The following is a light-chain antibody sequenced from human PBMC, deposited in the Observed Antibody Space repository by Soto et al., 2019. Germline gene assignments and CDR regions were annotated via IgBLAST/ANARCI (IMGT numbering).Light chain of an antibody. CDR2: ENN. Sequence: QSVLTQPPSVSAAPGQKVTISCSGSSSNIGNNYVSWYQQLPGTAPKLLIYENNKRPSGTPDRFSGSKSGTSATLGITGLQTGDEADYYCGTWDSSLSAGGDVVFGGGTKVTVL. V-gene: IGLV1-51*02. CDR3: GTWDSSLSAGGDVV. CDR1: SSNIGNNY. J-gene: IGLJ2*01.